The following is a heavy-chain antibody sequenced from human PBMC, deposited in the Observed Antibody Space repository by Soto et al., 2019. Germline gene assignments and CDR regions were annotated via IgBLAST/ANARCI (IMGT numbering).Heavy chain of an antibody. Sequence: PSETRSLTSTVSGASITNYYWTCIRQPPGKELYCIGDMYYLVTTKXXPSLKIPXXISADTSNHHXSLKLXRLPAAFPGVYYCARELSLWGFDYWCQGALVTVSS. CDR3: ARELSLWGFDY. CDR1: GASITNYY. D-gene: IGHD3-16*01. CDR2: MYYLVTT. V-gene: IGHV4-59*01. J-gene: IGHJ4*02.